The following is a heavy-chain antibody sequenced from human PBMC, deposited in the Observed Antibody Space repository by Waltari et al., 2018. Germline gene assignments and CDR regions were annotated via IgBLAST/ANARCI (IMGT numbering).Heavy chain of an antibody. Sequence: QVQLVQSGAEVKKPGSSVKVSCKASGGTFSSYAISWVRQAPGQGLEWMGGIIPIFGTANYAQKFQCRVTITADKSTSTAYMELSSLRSEDTAVYYCARVVGFTTGGAFDIWGQGTMVTVSS. CDR3: ARVVGFTTGGAFDI. J-gene: IGHJ3*02. CDR2: IIPIFGTA. CDR1: GGTFSSYA. D-gene: IGHD1-1*01. V-gene: IGHV1-69*14.